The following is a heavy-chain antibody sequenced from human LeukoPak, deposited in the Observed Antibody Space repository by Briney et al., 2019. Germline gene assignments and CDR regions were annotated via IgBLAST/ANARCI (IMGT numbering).Heavy chain of an antibody. CDR2: INHSGST. J-gene: IGHJ6*02. CDR3: ARLAQYYYDSSGYLSHYYYGMDV. CDR1: GGSFSGYY. D-gene: IGHD3-22*01. V-gene: IGHV4-34*01. Sequence: SETLSLTCAVYGGSFSGYYWSWIRQPPGKGLEWIGEINHSGSTNYNPSLKSRVTISVDTSKNQFSLKPSSVTAADTAVYYCARLAQYYYDSSGYLSHYYYGMDVWGQGTTVTVSS.